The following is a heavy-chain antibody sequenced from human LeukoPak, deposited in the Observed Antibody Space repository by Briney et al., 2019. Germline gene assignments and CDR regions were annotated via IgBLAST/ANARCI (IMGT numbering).Heavy chain of an antibody. J-gene: IGHJ3*02. CDR3: TRVRAGYSYGYGAFDI. D-gene: IGHD5-18*01. V-gene: IGHV3-21*01. Sequence: GGSLRLSCAASGFIFSTYSMDCVRQAPGKGLEWVSSITSTSSYIYYADSVKGRFIISRDNAKNSLYLQMNSLRAEDTAVYYCTRVRAGYSYGYGAFDIWGQGTMVTVSS. CDR2: ITSTSSYI. CDR1: GFIFSTYS.